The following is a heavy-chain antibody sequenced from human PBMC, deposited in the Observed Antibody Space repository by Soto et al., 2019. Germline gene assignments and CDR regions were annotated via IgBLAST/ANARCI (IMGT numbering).Heavy chain of an antibody. CDR1: GFTFSSYA. J-gene: IGHJ4*02. CDR2: ISYDGSNK. Sequence: QVPLVESGGGVVQPGRSLRLSCAASGFTFSSYAMHWVRQAPGKGLEWVAVISYDGSNKYYADSVKGRFTISRDNSKNTLYLQMNSLRAEDTAVYYCARGYGGTYLDYWGQGTLVTVSS. D-gene: IGHD4-17*01. V-gene: IGHV3-30-3*01. CDR3: ARGYGGTYLDY.